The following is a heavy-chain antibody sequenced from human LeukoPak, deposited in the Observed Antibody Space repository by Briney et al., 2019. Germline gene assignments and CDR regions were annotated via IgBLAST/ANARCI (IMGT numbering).Heavy chain of an antibody. CDR1: GSMFAGHY. Sequence: GASVKVSCKASGSMFAGHYRHWMRQAPGQGLEWMGWISPSNGATKYAQNFQGRVTMTRDTFISTAYMELSDPRSDDTAVYYCAVSVQAAAIPAFDNWGQGTLVTVSS. V-gene: IGHV1-2*02. CDR3: AVSVQAAAIPAFDN. D-gene: IGHD6-25*01. CDR2: ISPSNGAT. J-gene: IGHJ4*02.